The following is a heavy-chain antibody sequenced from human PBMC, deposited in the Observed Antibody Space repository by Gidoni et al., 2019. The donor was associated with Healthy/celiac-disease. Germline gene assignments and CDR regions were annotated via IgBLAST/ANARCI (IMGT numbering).Heavy chain of an antibody. J-gene: IGHJ5*02. Sequence: QVQLVESGGGVVQPGRSLRLSCAASGFTFSSYGMHWVRQAPGKGLEWVAVISYDGSNKYYADSVKGRFTISRDNSKNTLYLQMNSLRAEDTAVYYCAMGFGHAFDPWGQGTLVTVSS. CDR2: ISYDGSNK. CDR1: GFTFSSYG. D-gene: IGHD3-10*01. CDR3: AMGFGHAFDP. V-gene: IGHV3-30*03.